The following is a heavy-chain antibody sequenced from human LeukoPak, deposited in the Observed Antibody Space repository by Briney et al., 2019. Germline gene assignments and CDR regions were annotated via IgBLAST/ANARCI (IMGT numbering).Heavy chain of an antibody. CDR1: GYTFTSYD. CDR2: MNPNSGNT. CDR3: ARNVLLWFGEPHLSMDV. J-gene: IGHJ6*02. D-gene: IGHD3-10*01. Sequence: ASVKVSCKASGYTFTSYDINWVRQATGQGLEWMGWMNPNSGNTGYAQKFQGRVTMTRNTSISTAYMELSSLRFEDTAVYYCARNVLLWFGEPHLSMDVWGQGTTVTVSS. V-gene: IGHV1-8*01.